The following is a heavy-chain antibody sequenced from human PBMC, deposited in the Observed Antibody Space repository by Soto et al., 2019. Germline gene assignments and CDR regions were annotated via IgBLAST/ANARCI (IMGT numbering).Heavy chain of an antibody. D-gene: IGHD1-26*01. CDR1: GYTFTSYD. J-gene: IGHJ6*03. Sequence: ASVKVSCKASGYTFTSYDINWVRQATGQGLEWMGWMNPNSGNTGYAQKFQGRVTMTRNTSISTAYMELSSLRSEDTAVYYCARGSSKYYYYYYMDVWGKGTTVTVSS. V-gene: IGHV1-8*01. CDR2: MNPNSGNT. CDR3: ARGSSKYYYYYYMDV.